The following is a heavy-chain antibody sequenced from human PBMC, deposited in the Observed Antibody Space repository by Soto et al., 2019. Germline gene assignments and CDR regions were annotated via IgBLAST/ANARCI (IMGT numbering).Heavy chain of an antibody. CDR1: GFTFSSYA. CDR3: AKPERDTAMVTSFRSYYYGMDV. V-gene: IGHV3-23*01. Sequence: GGSLRLSCAASGFTFSSYAMSWVRQAPGKGLEWVSAISGSGGSTYYADSVKGRFTISRDSSKNTLYLQMNSLRAEDTAVYYCAKPERDTAMVTSFRSYYYGMDVWGQGTTVTVSS. CDR2: ISGSGGST. J-gene: IGHJ6*02. D-gene: IGHD5-18*01.